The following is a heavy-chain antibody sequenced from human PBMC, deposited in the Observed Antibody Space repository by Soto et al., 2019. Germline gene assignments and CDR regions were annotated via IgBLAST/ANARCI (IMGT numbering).Heavy chain of an antibody. D-gene: IGHD3-22*01. CDR1: GFIFSSSA. J-gene: IGHJ4*02. V-gene: IGHV3-30-3*01. CDR3: AREVASYDRSGFFDY. Sequence: GGSLRLSCAGSGFIFSSSAFHWVRQAPGKGLEWVALISYDGNNKYYADSVKGRFTISRDNSKNTLYLQMHSLRADDTAVYYCAREVASYDRSGFFDYWGQGALVTVSS. CDR2: ISYDGNNK.